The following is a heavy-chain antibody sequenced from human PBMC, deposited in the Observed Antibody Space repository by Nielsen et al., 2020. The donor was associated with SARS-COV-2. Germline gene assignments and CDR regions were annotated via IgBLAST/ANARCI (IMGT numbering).Heavy chain of an antibody. CDR1: GFTFSSYS. D-gene: IGHD6-6*01. V-gene: IGHV3-21*01. CDR2: ISSSSYI. J-gene: IGHJ4*02. CDR3: AREERGSSPTHFDY. Sequence: GGSLRLSCAASGFTFSSYSMNWVRQAPGKGLEWVSSISSSSYIYYADSVKGRFTISRDNAKNSLYLQMNSLRAEDTAVYYCAREERGSSPTHFDYWGQGTLVTVSS.